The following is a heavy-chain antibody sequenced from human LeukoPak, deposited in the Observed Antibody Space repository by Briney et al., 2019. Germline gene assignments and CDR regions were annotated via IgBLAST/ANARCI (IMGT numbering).Heavy chain of an antibody. CDR2: INHSGST. J-gene: IGHJ4*02. CDR3: VRVGVGTYPYYFDY. CDR1: GGSFSGYY. Sequence: SETLSLTCAVYGGSFSGYYWSWIRQPPGEGLEWIGEINHSGSTNYNPSLKSRVTISVDTSKNQFSLKLSSVTAADTAVYYCVRVGVGTYPYYFDYWGQGTLVTVSS. D-gene: IGHD2-15*01. V-gene: IGHV4-34*01.